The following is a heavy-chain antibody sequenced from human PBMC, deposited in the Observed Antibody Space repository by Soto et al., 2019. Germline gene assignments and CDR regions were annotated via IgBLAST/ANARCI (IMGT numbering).Heavy chain of an antibody. CDR1: GFTFSNAW. V-gene: IGHV3-15*01. J-gene: IGHJ4*02. CDR2: IKSKTDGGTT. Sequence: GGSLRLSCAASGFTFSNAWMSWVRQAPGKGLEWVGRIKSKTDGGTTDYAAPVKGRFTISRDDSKNTLYLQMNSLKTEDTAVYYCIRGSARFGEQYINSWDWGQGTLVTVSS. D-gene: IGHD3-10*01. CDR3: IRGSARFGEQYINSWD.